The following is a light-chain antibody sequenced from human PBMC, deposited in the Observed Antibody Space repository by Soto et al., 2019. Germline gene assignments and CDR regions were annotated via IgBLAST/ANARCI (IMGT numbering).Light chain of an antibody. CDR2: KAS. CDR3: QQYHSSSYT. Sequence: DTQMTQSPSTLSASVGDRVTITCRASQSIDNWLAWYQQRPGKAPKLLIFKASNLERGVPSRFSGGGSGTEFTLTISSLQPDDFATYYCQQYHSSSYTFGQGTKLAIK. CDR1: QSIDNW. J-gene: IGKJ2*01. V-gene: IGKV1-5*03.